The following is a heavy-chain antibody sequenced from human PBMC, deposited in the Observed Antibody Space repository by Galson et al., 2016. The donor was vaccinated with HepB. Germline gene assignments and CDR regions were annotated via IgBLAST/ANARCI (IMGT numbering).Heavy chain of an antibody. CDR1: GFTFSAYW. CDR2: IKSDGSQK. J-gene: IGHJ4*02. D-gene: IGHD6-19*01. CDR3: ARESGWSFDY. V-gene: IGHV3-7*01. Sequence: SLRLSCAASGFTFSAYWMSWVRQAPRKGLEWVAIIKSDGSQKYYVDSVKGRFTISRDNAKNSLYLQMNSLRAEDTAVYYCARESGWSFDYWGQGTLVTVSS.